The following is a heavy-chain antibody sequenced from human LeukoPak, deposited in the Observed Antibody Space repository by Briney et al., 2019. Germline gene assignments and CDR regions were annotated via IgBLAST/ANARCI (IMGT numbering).Heavy chain of an antibody. D-gene: IGHD2-2*01. CDR3: ARTLYCSSTSCLRGNYYYYGMDV. J-gene: IGHJ6*04. V-gene: IGHV1-18*04. CDR1: GYTFTSYG. CDR2: VSAYNGNT. Sequence: ASVKVSCMDSGYTFTSYGISWVGQAPGQGREWMGWVSAYNGNTNYAQKLQGRVTMTTDTSTSTAYMELRSLRSDDTAVYYCARTLYCSSTSCLRGNYYYYGMDVWGKGTTVTVSS.